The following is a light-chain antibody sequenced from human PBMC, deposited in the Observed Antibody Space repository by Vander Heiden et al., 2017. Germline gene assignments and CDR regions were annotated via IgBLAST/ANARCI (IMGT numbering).Light chain of an antibody. V-gene: IGKV3-20*01. CDR1: QSVSLSY. CDR3: QHYGSSPLT. CDR2: GAS. J-gene: IGKJ4*01. Sequence: ELALAQSPGTLSLSPGERATLSCRASQSVSLSYLAWYQQKPGQAPRLLIYGASSRATGIPDRFSASGSGTDFTLTISRLEPEDSAVYYCQHYGSSPLTFGGGTKVEIK.